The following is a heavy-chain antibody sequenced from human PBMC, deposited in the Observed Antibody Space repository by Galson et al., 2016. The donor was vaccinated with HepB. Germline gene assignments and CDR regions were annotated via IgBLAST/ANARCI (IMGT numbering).Heavy chain of an antibody. CDR1: GDSVLNNNLA. V-gene: IGHV6-1*01. CDR3: SRGWSNLDY. CDR2: TYHRSQWYH. J-gene: IGHJ4*02. D-gene: IGHD3-16*02. Sequence: CAISGDSVLNNNLAWNWIRQSPSRGLEWLGRTYHRSQWYHDYAVSVRNRITIDPDTAKNQFSLQLKSVSPDDTAVSYCSRGWSNLDYWGQGSLVIVSS.